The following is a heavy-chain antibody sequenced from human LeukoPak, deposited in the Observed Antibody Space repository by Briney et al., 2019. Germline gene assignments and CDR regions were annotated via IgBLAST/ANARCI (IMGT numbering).Heavy chain of an antibody. J-gene: IGHJ6*02. Sequence: PGGSLRLSCAASGFTFSTYAMSWVRQAPGKGLEWVSTISGSGANTYYADSVKGRFTISRDNSKNTVYLQMNSLRAEDTAVYFCARDGGSGTAVADTRTNYYGMDVWGQGTTVTVSS. CDR2: ISGSGANT. CDR1: GFTFSTYA. V-gene: IGHV3-23*01. CDR3: ARDGGSGTAVADTRTNYYGMDV. D-gene: IGHD6-19*01.